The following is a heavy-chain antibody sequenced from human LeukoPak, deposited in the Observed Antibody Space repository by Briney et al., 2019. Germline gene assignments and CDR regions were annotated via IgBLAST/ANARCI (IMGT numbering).Heavy chain of an antibody. J-gene: IGHJ4*02. CDR3: ARVGAAAGTGFDY. CDR1: GFTFSSYS. CDR2: ISSSSSYI. Sequence: PGGSLRLSCAASGFTFSSYSMNWVRQAPGQGLEWVSSISSSSSYIYYADSVKGRFTISRDNAKNSLYLQMNSLRAEDTAVYYCARVGAAAGTGFDYWGQGTLVTVSS. D-gene: IGHD6-13*01. V-gene: IGHV3-21*01.